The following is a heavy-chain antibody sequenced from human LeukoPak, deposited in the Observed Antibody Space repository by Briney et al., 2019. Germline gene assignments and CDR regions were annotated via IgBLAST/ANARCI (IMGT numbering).Heavy chain of an antibody. CDR2: IYHNGNT. CDR3: ARIEAVTRGYNHAYYFDY. V-gene: IGHV4-38-2*02. J-gene: IGHJ4*02. D-gene: IGHD5-18*01. CDR1: TYSISSGYY. Sequence: SETLSLTCTVSTYSISSGYYWGWIRQPPGKGLEWIGNIYHNGNTYYNPSLKSRVTISVDTSKKQFSLKLRTATAADTAVYYCARIEAVTRGYNHAYYFDYWGQGTLVTVSP.